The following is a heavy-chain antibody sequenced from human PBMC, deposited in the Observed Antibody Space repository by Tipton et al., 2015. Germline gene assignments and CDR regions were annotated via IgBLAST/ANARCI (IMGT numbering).Heavy chain of an antibody. V-gene: IGHV4-61*01. CDR3: ARARGRHGGLFDS. Sequence: TLSLTCTVSGGSVNSANYYWSWIRQPPGKGLEWIGYISYTDGAHYNPALKSRVTISVDTSKNQFSLKLNSVTAADTAVYYCARARGRHGGLFDSWGQGTLVTVSS. CDR2: ISYTDGA. J-gene: IGHJ4*02. D-gene: IGHD4-23*01. CDR1: GGSVNSANYY.